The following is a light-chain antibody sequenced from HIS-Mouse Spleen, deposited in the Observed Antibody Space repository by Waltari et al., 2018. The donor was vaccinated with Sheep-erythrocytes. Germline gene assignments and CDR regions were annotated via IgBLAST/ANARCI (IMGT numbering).Light chain of an antibody. CDR3: CSYAGSYNHV. CDR2: DVS. V-gene: IGLV2-11*01. J-gene: IGLJ1*01. Sequence: QSALTQPRSVSGSPGQSVTLSCTGTSSDVGGYNVVSWYQQHPGKAPKLMIYDVSKRPSGVPDRFSGSKSGNTASLTISGLQAEDEADYYCCSYAGSYNHVFATGTKVTVL. CDR1: SSDVGGYNV.